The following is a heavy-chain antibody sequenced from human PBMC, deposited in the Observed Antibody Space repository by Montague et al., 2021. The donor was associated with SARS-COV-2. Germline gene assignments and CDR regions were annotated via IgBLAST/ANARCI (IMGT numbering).Heavy chain of an antibody. V-gene: IGHV4-39*01. Sequence: SETLSLTCTVSGGSISSSRYYWGWIRQPPGKGLEWIGSIYYSGSTYYNPSLKSRVTISVDTSKNQFSLKLSSVTAADTAVYYCATYYDILTGYYIDGYDIWGQGTMVTVSS. J-gene: IGHJ3*02. CDR1: GGSISSSRYY. CDR3: ATYYDILTGYYIDGYDI. CDR2: IYYSGST. D-gene: IGHD3-9*01.